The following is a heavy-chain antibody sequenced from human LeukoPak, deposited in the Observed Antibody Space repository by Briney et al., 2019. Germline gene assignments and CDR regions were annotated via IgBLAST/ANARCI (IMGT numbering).Heavy chain of an antibody. V-gene: IGHV1-18*01. Sequence: ASVKVSCKASGYTFTNYGISWVRQAPGQGLEWMGWISAYNGKTNYAQKFQGRVTITADESTSTAYMELSSLRSEDTAVYYCARRAGDYVLDYWGQGTLVTVSS. CDR3: ARRAGDYVLDY. CDR1: GYTFTNYG. D-gene: IGHD4-17*01. J-gene: IGHJ4*02. CDR2: ISAYNGKT.